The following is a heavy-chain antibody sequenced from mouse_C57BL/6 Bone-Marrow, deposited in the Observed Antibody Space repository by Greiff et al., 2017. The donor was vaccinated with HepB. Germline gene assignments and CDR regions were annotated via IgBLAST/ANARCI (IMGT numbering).Heavy chain of an antibody. V-gene: IGHV1-74*01. J-gene: IGHJ4*01. CDR1: GYTFTSYW. CDR2: IYPSDSDT. CDR3: GMVYSNPYYYAMDY. D-gene: IGHD2-5*01. Sequence: QVQLQQPGAELVKPGASVKVSCKASGYTFTSYWMHWVKQRPGQGLEWIGRIYPSDSDTNYNQKFKGKATLTVDKSSSTAYMQLSSLTSEDSAVYYCGMVYSNPYYYAMDYWGRGTAVTVSS.